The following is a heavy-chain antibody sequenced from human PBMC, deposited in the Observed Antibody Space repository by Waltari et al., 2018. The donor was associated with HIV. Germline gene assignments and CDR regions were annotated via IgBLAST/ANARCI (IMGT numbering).Heavy chain of an antibody. J-gene: IGHJ2*01. V-gene: IGHV4-4*07. CDR3: ARSAGGLGYFDL. Sequence: LVKPSETLSLTCPVPGGHISSSSWTWIRQPAGKGLEWIGRIYTSGSTNYNPSLKSRVTMSVDTSKNQFSLKLSSVTAADTAVYYCARSAGGLGYFDLWGRGTLVTVSS. CDR1: GGHISSSS. D-gene: IGHD6-25*01. CDR2: IYTSGST.